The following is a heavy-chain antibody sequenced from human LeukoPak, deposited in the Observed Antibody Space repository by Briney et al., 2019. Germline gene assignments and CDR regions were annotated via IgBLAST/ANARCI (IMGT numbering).Heavy chain of an antibody. CDR2: INPNSGGP. V-gene: IGHV1-2*02. D-gene: IGHD1-20*01. CDR1: GYTFTGYY. CDR3: ARGKGMTSATANFVDL. Sequence: ASVKVSCKASGYTFTGYYMHWVRQAPGRGLEWMGWINPNSGGPNYAQNFQGRVTMTRDTSISTAYMELSSLRSDDTAVYYCARGKGMTSATANFVDLWGRGTLVTVSS. J-gene: IGHJ2*01.